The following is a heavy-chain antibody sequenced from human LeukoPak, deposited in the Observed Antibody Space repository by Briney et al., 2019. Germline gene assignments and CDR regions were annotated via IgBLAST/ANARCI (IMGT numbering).Heavy chain of an antibody. J-gene: IGHJ4*02. CDR3: VLGPKSSSIADVSFDY. CDR1: GFTFSSYS. V-gene: IGHV3-21*01. CDR2: ISSSSSYI. Sequence: GGSLRLSCAASGFTFSSYSMNWVRQAPGKGLEWVSSISSSSSYICYADSVKGRFTIYRDNAKNSLYLQMNSLRAEDTAVYYCVLGPKSSSIADVSFDYWGQGTLVTVSS. D-gene: IGHD6-6*01.